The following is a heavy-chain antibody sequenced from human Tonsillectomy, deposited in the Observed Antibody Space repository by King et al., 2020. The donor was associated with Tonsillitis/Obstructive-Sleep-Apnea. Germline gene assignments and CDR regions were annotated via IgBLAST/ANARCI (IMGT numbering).Heavy chain of an antibody. J-gene: IGHJ6*02. CDR2: ISYDGSNK. V-gene: IGHV3-30*18. CDR3: AKSPKVSLWLQGYYYYGMDV. Sequence: VQLVESGGGVVQPGRSLRLSCAVSGFTFSSYGMHWVRQAPGKGLEWVAVISYDGSNKYYGDSVKGRFTISRDNSKNTLYLEMNSLRAEDTAVYYCAKSPKVSLWLQGYYYYGMDVWGQGTTVTVSS. D-gene: IGHD5-18*01. CDR1: GFTFSSYG.